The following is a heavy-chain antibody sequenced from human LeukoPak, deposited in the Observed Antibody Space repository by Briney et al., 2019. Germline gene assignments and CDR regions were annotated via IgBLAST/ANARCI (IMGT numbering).Heavy chain of an antibody. J-gene: IGHJ4*02. CDR1: GFTFDDYA. CDR2: ISWNSGSI. CDR3: AKGPVADSGYDLGGGYFDY. V-gene: IGHV3-9*03. D-gene: IGHD5-12*01. Sequence: PGRSLRLSCAASGFTFDDYAMHWVRQAPGKGLEWVSGISWNSGSIAYADSVKGRFTLSRDNAKNSLYLQMNTLRAEDMALYYCAKGPVADSGYDLGGGYFDYWGQGTLVTGSS.